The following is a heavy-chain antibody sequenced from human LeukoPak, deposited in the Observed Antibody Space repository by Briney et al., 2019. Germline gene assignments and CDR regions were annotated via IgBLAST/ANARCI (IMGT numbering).Heavy chain of an antibody. CDR3: ARERRVVVPAVGARYYYYYMDV. Sequence: SETLSLTCAVYGGSFSGYYWSWIRQPPGKGLEWIGEINHSGSTNYNPFLKSRVTISVGTSKNQFSLRLSSVTAADTAVYYCARERRVVVPAVGARYYYYYMDVWGKGTTVTVSS. V-gene: IGHV4-34*01. J-gene: IGHJ6*03. D-gene: IGHD2-2*01. CDR2: INHSGST. CDR1: GGSFSGYY.